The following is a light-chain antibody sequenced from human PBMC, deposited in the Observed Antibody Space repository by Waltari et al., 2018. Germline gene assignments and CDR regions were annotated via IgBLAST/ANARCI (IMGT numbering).Light chain of an antibody. Sequence: DIQMTQSPSTLSASVGDRVTITCRASQSISRWLAWYQQKPGKAPNLLIYKSSTLESGVPSRFSGSGSGTEFTLTISSLQSDDFATYYCQNYNSYSGTWTFGQGTKVEIK. CDR3: QNYNSYSGTWT. V-gene: IGKV1-5*03. CDR2: KSS. J-gene: IGKJ1*01. CDR1: QSISRW.